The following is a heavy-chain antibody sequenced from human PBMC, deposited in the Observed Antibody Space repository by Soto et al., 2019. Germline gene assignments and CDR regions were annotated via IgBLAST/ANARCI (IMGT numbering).Heavy chain of an antibody. CDR3: ARAPLTYGALDY. V-gene: IGHV3-74*01. CDR2: INSDGSST. CDR1: GFTFSSYW. J-gene: IGHJ4*02. D-gene: IGHD4-17*01. Sequence: GGSLRLSCAASGFTFSSYWMHWVRQAPGKGLVWVSRINSDGSSTSYADSVKGRFTISRDNAKNTLYLQMNSLRAEDTAVYYCARAPLTYGALDYWGQGTLVTASS.